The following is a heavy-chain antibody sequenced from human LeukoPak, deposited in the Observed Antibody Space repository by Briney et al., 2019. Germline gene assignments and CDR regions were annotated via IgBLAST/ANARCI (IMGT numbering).Heavy chain of an antibody. Sequence: SETLSLTCTVSGDSISSSSYYWGWIRQPLGKGLEWIGNINYSGRTYYNPSLKSRVTISVDTSKNQFSLKLSSVTAADTAVYYCARNPSLHIVVVTAIDYWGLGTLVTVSS. V-gene: IGHV4-39*01. D-gene: IGHD2-21*02. J-gene: IGHJ4*02. CDR1: GDSISSSSYY. CDR2: INYSGRT. CDR3: ARNPSLHIVVVTAIDY.